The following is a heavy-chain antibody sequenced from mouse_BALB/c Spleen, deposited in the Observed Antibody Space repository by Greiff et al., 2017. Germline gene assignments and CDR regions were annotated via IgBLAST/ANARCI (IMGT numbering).Heavy chain of an antibody. CDR3: ARGGTARATWFAY. Sequence: QVQLQQPGAELVKPGASVKLSCKASGYTFTSYWMHWVKQRPGQGLEWIGEINPSNGRTNYNEKFKSKATLTVDKSSSTAYMQLSSLTSEDSAVYYCARGGTARATWFAYWGQGTLVTGSA. V-gene: IGHV1S81*02. D-gene: IGHD3-2*01. CDR1: GYTFTSYW. CDR2: INPSNGRT. J-gene: IGHJ3*01.